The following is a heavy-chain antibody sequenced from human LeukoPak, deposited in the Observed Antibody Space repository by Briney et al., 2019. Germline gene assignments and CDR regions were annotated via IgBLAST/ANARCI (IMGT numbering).Heavy chain of an antibody. CDR1: GFIFSSYT. CDR3: ARGWVYSSSWAFDY. D-gene: IGHD6-13*01. J-gene: IGHJ4*02. Sequence: GGSLRLSCAASGFIFSSYTMNWVRQAPGKGLEWVSYISSSSRTIYYADSVKGRFTISRDNAKNSLYLQMNSLRAEDTAVYYCARGWVYSSSWAFDYWGQGTLVTVSS. V-gene: IGHV3-48*04. CDR2: ISSSSRTI.